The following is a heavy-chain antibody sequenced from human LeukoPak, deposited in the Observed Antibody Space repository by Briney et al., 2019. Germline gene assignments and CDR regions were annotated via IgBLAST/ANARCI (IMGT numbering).Heavy chain of an antibody. D-gene: IGHD6-13*01. CDR2: ISAYNGNT. Sequence: GASVKVSCKASGYTFTSYGISWVRLAPGQGLEWMGWISAYNGNTNYAQKLQGRVTMTTDTSTSTAYMELRSLRSDDTAVYYCAVQRSIAAAGTPYYGMDVWGQGTTVTVSS. CDR3: AVQRSIAAAGTPYYGMDV. J-gene: IGHJ6*02. V-gene: IGHV1-18*01. CDR1: GYTFTSYG.